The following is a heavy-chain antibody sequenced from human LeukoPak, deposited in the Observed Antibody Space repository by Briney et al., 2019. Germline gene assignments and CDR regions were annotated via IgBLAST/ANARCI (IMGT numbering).Heavy chain of an antibody. D-gene: IGHD1-26*01. V-gene: IGHV3-21*01. CDR3: ARLHTGSFYG. CDR1: GFTFSSYS. Sequence: PGGSLRLSCAASGFTFSSYSMNWVRQAPGKGLEWVSSISSSSSYIYYADSVKGRFTISRDTSKNTLYLQMNSLRAEDTAVYHCARLHTGSFYGWGQGTLVTVSS. CDR2: ISSSSSYI. J-gene: IGHJ4*02.